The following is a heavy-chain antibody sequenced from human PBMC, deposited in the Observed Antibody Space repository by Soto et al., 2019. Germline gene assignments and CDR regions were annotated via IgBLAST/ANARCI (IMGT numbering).Heavy chain of an antibody. Sequence: QVQLQESGPGLVKPSQTLSLTCTVSGDSFSSGDYNWSWIRQPPGKGLEWIGYTYYSGYTYNNPSLKSLLTMSVATSKHQFSLKLSAVTAADTAVYYCARSGAYVDVAYRGQGTLVTVS. V-gene: IGHV4-30-4*01. J-gene: IGHJ4*02. CDR2: TYYSGYT. D-gene: IGHD4-17*01. CDR3: ARSGAYVDVAY. CDR1: GDSFSSGDYN.